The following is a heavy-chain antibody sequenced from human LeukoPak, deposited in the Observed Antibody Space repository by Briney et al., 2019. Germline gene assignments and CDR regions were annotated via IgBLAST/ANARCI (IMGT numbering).Heavy chain of an antibody. D-gene: IGHD3-3*01. CDR3: ARGGFWSGYSQLYYYYYGMDV. CDR1: GGSISSYY. CDR2: IYYSGST. V-gene: IGHV4-59*12. J-gene: IGHJ6*02. Sequence: DPSETLSLTCTVSGGSISSYYWNWIRQPPGKGLEWIGYIYYSGSTNYNPSLKSRVTISVDTSKNQFSLKLSSVTAADTAVYYCARGGFWSGYSQLYYYYYGMDVWGQGTTVTVSS.